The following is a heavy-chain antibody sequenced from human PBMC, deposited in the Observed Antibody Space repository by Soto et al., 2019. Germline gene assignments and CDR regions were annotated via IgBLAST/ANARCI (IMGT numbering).Heavy chain of an antibody. J-gene: IGHJ4*03. CDR3: VRQRTTVSSHGYFEY. Sequence: SETLSLTCTVSGGSVTNSSYYWGWIRQSPGKGLEWIGSVYYRGRSYSKSSVKSRVTISVDTSKNRFSLSLNSVTASDTAVYFCVRQRTTVSSHGYFEYWGPGARVTVST. V-gene: IGHV4-39*01. D-gene: IGHD4-17*01. CDR1: GGSVTNSSYY. CDR2: VYYRGRS.